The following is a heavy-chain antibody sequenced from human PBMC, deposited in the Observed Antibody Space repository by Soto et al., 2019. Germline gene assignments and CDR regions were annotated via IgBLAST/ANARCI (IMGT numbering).Heavy chain of an antibody. CDR2: VSCIGST. Sequence: PSKTLSLNCTVSGGSISSDESFWTCIRQPPGEGLEWIGYVSCIGSTYYNPSRKIPVTISVDTSKCQFSLKLTSVTAADTAVYYCARGYVSDIYYLNYFDPWGQGTLVTVSS. D-gene: IGHD3-22*01. J-gene: IGHJ5*02. V-gene: IGHV4-30-4*01. CDR3: ARGYVSDIYYLNYFDP. CDR1: GGSISSDESF.